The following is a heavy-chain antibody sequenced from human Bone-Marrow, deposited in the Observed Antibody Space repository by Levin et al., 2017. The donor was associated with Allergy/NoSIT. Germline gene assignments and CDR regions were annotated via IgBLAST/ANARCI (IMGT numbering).Heavy chain of an antibody. CDR3: ARDSPYCSGGSCYPDY. CDR2: ISSSSSYT. J-gene: IGHJ4*02. D-gene: IGHD2-15*01. CDR1: GFTFSDYY. V-gene: IGHV3-11*05. Sequence: GGSLRLSCAASGFTFSDYYMSWIRQAPGKGLEWVSYISSSSSYTNYADSVKGRFTISRDNAKNSLYLQMNSLRAEDTAVYYCARDSPYCSGGSCYPDYWGQGTLVTVSS.